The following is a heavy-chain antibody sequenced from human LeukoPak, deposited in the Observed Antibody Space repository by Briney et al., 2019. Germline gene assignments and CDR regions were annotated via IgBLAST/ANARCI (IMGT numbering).Heavy chain of an antibody. V-gene: IGHV1-69*13. J-gene: IGHJ4*02. Sequence: SVKVSCKASGDTFSNSAFSWVRQAPGQGLEWMGGIIPIFGTPNYAQKFQGRVTISADESTSTVYMELSSLRSEDTAVFYCARDEVAVAGFGTFDYWGQGTLVTVSS. CDR2: IIPIFGTP. CDR3: ARDEVAVAGFGTFDY. D-gene: IGHD6-19*01. CDR1: GDTFSNSA.